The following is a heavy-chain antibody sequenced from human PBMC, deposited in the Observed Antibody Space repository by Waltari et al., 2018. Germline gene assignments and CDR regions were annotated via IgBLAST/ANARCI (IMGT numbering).Heavy chain of an antibody. CDR3: ARHLHY. CDR2: ISEDGSVA. Sequence: EEPLVESGGGLVQPGGSLRLSCVAYGSIFSHYWMHWVRQVPGKGLVWVSRISEDGSVANYADSVQGRFTVSRDNARNTLYLQMDSLRVEDTAVYYCARHLHYWGQGTLVTVSS. CDR1: GSIFSHYW. V-gene: IGHV3-74*01. J-gene: IGHJ4*02.